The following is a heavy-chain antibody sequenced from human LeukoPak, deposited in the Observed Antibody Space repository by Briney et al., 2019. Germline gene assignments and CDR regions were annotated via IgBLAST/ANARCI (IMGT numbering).Heavy chain of an antibody. V-gene: IGHV4-30-4*08. CDR2: IYYSGST. J-gene: IGHJ4*02. Sequence: SQTLSLTCTVSGGPISSGDYYWSWIRQPPGKGLEWIGYIYYSGSTYYNPSLKSRVTISVDTSKNQFSLKLSSVTAADTAVYYCARVHYDSSGHNDYWGQGTLVTVSS. CDR3: ARVHYDSSGHNDY. D-gene: IGHD3-22*01. CDR1: GGPISSGDYY.